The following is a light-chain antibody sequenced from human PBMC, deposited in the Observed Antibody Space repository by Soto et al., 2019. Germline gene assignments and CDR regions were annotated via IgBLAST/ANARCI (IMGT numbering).Light chain of an antibody. Sequence: QSALTQPASVSGSPGQSITISCTGTSSDGGSSNYVSWYQHHPGKAPQLIIFDVSDRPSGVSHRFSGSKSGNTASLIISGLLAEDEAYYYCSSYTRGNSWVFGGGTKVTVL. CDR1: SSDGGSSNY. J-gene: IGLJ3*02. CDR3: SSYTRGNSWV. V-gene: IGLV2-14*03. CDR2: DVS.